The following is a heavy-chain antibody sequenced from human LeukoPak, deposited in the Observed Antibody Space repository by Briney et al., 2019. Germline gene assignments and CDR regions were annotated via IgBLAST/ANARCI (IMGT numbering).Heavy chain of an antibody. CDR1: VFLFCIYS. Sequence: NPGVPQSLFCGASVFLFCIYSVHGPRESRGRALEWVTYMSCSRSYIFCGVSVKRRFTISRDNAKNSVYLNMNSLRAEDTAVYYCARGDILRGYCLDYWGQGTVVTVSS. CDR3: ARGDILRGYCLDY. V-gene: IGHV3-21*01. CDR2: MSCSRSYI. D-gene: IGHD3-9*01. J-gene: IGHJ4*02.